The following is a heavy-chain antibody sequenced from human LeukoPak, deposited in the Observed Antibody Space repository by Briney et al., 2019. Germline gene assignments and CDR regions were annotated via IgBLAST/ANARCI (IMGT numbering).Heavy chain of an antibody. D-gene: IGHD6-19*01. Sequence: GGSLRLSCAASGFTFSSYGMSWVRQAPGKGLEWVSAISGSGGSTYYADSVKGRFTISRDNSKNTLYLQMNSLRAEDTSVYYCAKDAQWLTNYYYYYMDVWGKGTTVTVSS. CDR2: ISGSGGST. J-gene: IGHJ6*03. V-gene: IGHV3-23*01. CDR1: GFTFSSYG. CDR3: AKDAQWLTNYYYYYMDV.